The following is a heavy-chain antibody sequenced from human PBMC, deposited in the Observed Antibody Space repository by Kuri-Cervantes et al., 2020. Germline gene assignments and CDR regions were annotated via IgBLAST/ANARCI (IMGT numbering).Heavy chain of an antibody. CDR3: AKDMGSSHDYYYYGMDV. J-gene: IGHJ6*02. CDR2: ISWNSGSI. CDR1: GFTVSSNY. D-gene: IGHD2-2*01. V-gene: IGHV3-9*01. Sequence: GGSLRLSCAASGFTVSSNYMSWVRQAPGKGLEWVSGISWNSGSIGYADSVKGRFTISRDNAKNSLYLQMNSLRAEDTALYYCAKDMGSSHDYYYYGMDVWGQGTTVTVSS.